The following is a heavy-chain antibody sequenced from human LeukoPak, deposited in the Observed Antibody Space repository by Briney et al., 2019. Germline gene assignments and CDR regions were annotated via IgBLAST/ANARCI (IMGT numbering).Heavy chain of an antibody. D-gene: IGHD6-19*01. CDR2: INPNSGGT. CDR1: GYTFTGYY. Sequence: ASVKVSCKASGYTFTGYYMHRVRQAPGQGLEWMGWINPNSGGTNYAQKFQGRVTMTRDTSISTAYMELSRLRSDDTAVYYCARPYSSGWYEAFDIWGQGTMVTVSS. CDR3: ARPYSSGWYEAFDI. J-gene: IGHJ3*02. V-gene: IGHV1-2*02.